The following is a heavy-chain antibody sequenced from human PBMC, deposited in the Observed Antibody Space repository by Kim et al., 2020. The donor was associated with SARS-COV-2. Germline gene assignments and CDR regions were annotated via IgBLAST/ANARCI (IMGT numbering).Heavy chain of an antibody. J-gene: IGHJ5*02. CDR3: ARETTIAAAGIGWLDP. D-gene: IGHD6-13*01. Sequence: ASVKVSCKASGYTLTKYYLHWVRQAPGQGLEWMGIINPNDGRSSYAQKFQGRVTMARDTSTSTVYMELSSLRPEDTAVYYCARETTIAAAGIGWLDPWGQGPLVTVSS. V-gene: IGHV1-46*01. CDR1: GYTLTKYY. CDR2: INPNDGRS.